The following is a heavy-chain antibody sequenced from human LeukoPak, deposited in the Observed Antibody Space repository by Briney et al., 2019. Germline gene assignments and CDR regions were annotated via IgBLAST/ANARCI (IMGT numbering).Heavy chain of an antibody. V-gene: IGHV3-7*01. CDR1: GFTFSTSW. Sequence: GGSLRLSCVASGFTFSTSWMDWVRQAPGKGLEWVANIKKDGSETYYVGSAKGRFTISRDNAKNSLYLQMDSLRVEDTAIYYCSKSLDYWGQGTLVTVSS. CDR3: SKSLDY. J-gene: IGHJ4*02. CDR2: IKKDGSET.